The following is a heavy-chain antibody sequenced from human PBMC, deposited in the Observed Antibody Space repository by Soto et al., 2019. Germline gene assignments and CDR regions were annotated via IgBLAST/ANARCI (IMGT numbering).Heavy chain of an antibody. Sequence: QVQLQQWGAGLLKPSETLSLTCAVYGGSFSDYYWTWIRQPPGKGLAWIGEIDHSGSTNYTPSLQSRVTISVDTSKNHFSLKLSSVTAADTAVYYCARSHTCTWYASVWFDPWGQGTLATVSS. V-gene: IGHV4-34*01. D-gene: IGHD6-13*01. J-gene: IGHJ5*02. CDR2: IDHSGST. CDR3: ARSHTCTWYASVWFDP. CDR1: GGSFSDYY.